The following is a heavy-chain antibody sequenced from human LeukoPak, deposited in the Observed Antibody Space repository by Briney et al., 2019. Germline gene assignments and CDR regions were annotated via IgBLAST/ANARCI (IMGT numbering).Heavy chain of an antibody. CDR3: ARAPAYYDILTGSRAYYYYYMDV. Sequence: NPSETLSLTCTVSGGSISSYYWSWIRQPPGKGLEWFGYIYYSGSTNYNPSLKSRVTISVDTSKNQFSLKLSSVTAADTAVYYCARAPAYYDILTGSRAYYYYYMDVWGKGTTVTVSS. D-gene: IGHD3-9*01. J-gene: IGHJ6*03. CDR2: IYYSGST. CDR1: GGSISSYY. V-gene: IGHV4-59*01.